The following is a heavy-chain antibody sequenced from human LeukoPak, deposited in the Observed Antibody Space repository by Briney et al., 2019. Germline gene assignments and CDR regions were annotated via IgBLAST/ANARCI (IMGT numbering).Heavy chain of an antibody. CDR3: ARVTKMATIRDAFEI. D-gene: IGHD5-24*01. CDR2: IYHSGST. CDR1: GYSISSGYY. V-gene: IGHV4-38-2*02. J-gene: IGHJ3*02. Sequence: SETLSLTCTVSGYSISSGYYWGWIRQPPGKGLEWIGSIYHSGSTYYNPSLKSRVTISVDTSKNQFSLKLSSVTAADTAVYYCARVTKMATIRDAFEIWGQGTMVTVSS.